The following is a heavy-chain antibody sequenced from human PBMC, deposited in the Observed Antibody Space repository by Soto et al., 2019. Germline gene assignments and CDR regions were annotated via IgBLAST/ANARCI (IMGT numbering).Heavy chain of an antibody. J-gene: IGHJ4*02. Sequence: QVQLQESGPGLVKPSETLSLTCTVSGGSISSYYWSWIRQPPGKGLEWIGYIYYSGSTNYNPSLKSRVTISVATSKNQFSLTLSSVTAADTAVYSCARRYGSCFDYWGQGTLVTVSS. CDR2: IYYSGST. D-gene: IGHD1-26*01. CDR3: ARRYGSCFDY. CDR1: GGSISSYY. V-gene: IGHV4-59*01.